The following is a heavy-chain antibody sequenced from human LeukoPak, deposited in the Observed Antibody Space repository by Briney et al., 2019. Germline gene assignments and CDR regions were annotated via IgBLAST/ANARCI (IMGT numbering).Heavy chain of an antibody. CDR2: ISSSGNNL. V-gene: IGHV3-11*01. Sequence: PGGSRRLSCTASGVTLNDYYMSWVRQAPGEGLEWISYISSSGNNLYYADSVKGRLSLSRDNAKNSLYLQMSSLRAEDTAVYYCAREGSGSSFDPWGQGTLVTVSS. CDR3: AREGSGSSFDP. J-gene: IGHJ5*02. D-gene: IGHD1-26*01. CDR1: GVTLNDYY.